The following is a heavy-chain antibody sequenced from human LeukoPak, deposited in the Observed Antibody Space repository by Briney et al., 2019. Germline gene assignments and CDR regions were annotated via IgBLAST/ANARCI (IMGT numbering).Heavy chain of an antibody. D-gene: IGHD3-9*01. CDR2: ISGSGGST. CDR3: AKSLDILTGFRPPDYYYYGMDV. CDR1: GFTFSSYA. Sequence: ESGGSLRLSCAASGFTFSSYAMSWVRQAPGKGLEWVSAISGSGGSTYYADSVKGRFTISRDNSKNTLYLQMNSLRAEDTAVYYCAKSLDILTGFRPPDYYYYGMDVWGQGTTVTVSS. J-gene: IGHJ6*02. V-gene: IGHV3-23*01.